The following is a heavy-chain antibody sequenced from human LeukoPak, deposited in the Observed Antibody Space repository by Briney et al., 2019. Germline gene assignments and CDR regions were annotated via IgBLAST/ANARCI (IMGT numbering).Heavy chain of an antibody. J-gene: IGHJ4*02. CDR1: GGTFSSYA. D-gene: IGHD3-22*01. V-gene: IGHV1-69*13. CDR2: IIPIFGTA. Sequence: ASVKVSCKASGGTFSSYAISWVRQAPRQGLEWMGGIIPIFGTANYAQKFQGRVTITADESTSTAYMELSSLRSEDTAVYYCARSPFGDYYDSSGFFDYWGQGTLVTVSS. CDR3: ARSPFGDYYDSSGFFDY.